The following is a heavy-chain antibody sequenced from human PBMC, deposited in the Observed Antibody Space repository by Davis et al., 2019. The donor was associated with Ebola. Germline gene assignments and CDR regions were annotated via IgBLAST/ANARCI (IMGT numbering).Heavy chain of an antibody. CDR1: GGSISSYY. D-gene: IGHD2-2*02. V-gene: IGHV4-59*01. CDR3: ARVPNHCSSTSCYTWYYYGMDV. J-gene: IGHJ6*02. Sequence: PSETLSLTCTVSGGSISSYYWSWIRQPPGKGLVWIGYIYYSGITNYNPSLKSRVTISVDTSKNQFSLKLSSVTAADTAVYYCARVPNHCSSTSCYTWYYYGMDVWGQGTTVTVSS. CDR2: IYYSGIT.